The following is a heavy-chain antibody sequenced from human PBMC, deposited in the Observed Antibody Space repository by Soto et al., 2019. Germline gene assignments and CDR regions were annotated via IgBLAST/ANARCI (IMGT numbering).Heavy chain of an antibody. CDR1: GFTFSSYS. D-gene: IGHD5-12*01. V-gene: IGHV3-21*01. Sequence: PGGSLRLSCAASGFTFSSYSMNWVRQAPGKGLEWVSSISSSSSYIYYADSVKGRFTISRDNAKNSLYLQMNSLRAEETAVYYCERARDVGDGYNDAFDIWGQGTMVTVSS. CDR2: ISSSSSYI. CDR3: ERARDVGDGYNDAFDI. J-gene: IGHJ3*02.